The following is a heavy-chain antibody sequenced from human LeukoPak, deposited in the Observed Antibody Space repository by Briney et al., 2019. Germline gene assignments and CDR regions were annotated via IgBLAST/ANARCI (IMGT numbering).Heavy chain of an antibody. CDR1: GYTFTSYY. CDR2: SNPSGVGT. J-gene: IGHJ4*02. V-gene: IGHV1-46*01. CDR3: AREESGGYLDY. D-gene: IGHD2-8*02. Sequence: ASVKVSCKASGYTFTSYYMHWVRQAPGQGLEWMGVSNPSGVGTNYAQKFQGRVTMTRDTSTTTVYMELSSLRSEDTAVCYCAREESGGYLDYWGQGTLVTVSS.